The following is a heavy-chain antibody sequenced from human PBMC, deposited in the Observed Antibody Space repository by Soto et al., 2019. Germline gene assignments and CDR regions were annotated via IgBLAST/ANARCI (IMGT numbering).Heavy chain of an antibody. D-gene: IGHD2-15*01. CDR1: GGSISSYY. J-gene: IGHJ4*02. V-gene: IGHV4-59*08. CDR2: IYYSGST. Sequence: QVQLQESGPGLVKPSETLSLTCTVSGGSISSYYWSWIRQPPGKGLEWIGYIYYSGSTNYNPSLNSRVTIPVDTSKNQFSLKLSSVTAADTAEYYCARRWGSAADYWGQGTLVTVSS. CDR3: ARRWGSAADY.